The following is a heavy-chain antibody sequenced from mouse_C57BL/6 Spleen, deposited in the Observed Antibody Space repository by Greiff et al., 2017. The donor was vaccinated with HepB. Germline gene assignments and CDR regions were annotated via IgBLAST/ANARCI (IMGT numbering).Heavy chain of an antibody. V-gene: IGHV1-69*01. CDR3: ARSSYGSSYDYFDY. Sequence: QVQLQQPGAELVMPGASVKLSCKASGYTFTSYWMHWVKQRPGQGLEWIGEIDPSDSYTNYNQKFKGKSTLTVDKSSSTAYMQLKSLTSEDSAVYYCARSSYGSSYDYFDYWGQGTTLTVSS. D-gene: IGHD1-1*01. CDR2: IDPSDSYT. J-gene: IGHJ2*01. CDR1: GYTFTSYW.